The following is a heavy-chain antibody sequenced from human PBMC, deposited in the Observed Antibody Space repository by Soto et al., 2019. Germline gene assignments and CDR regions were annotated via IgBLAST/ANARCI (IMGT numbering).Heavy chain of an antibody. J-gene: IGHJ6*02. V-gene: IGHV1-69*01. D-gene: IGHD1-1*01. CDR2: IITFFGAA. CDR3: ARGGKERFRGSGIDV. Sequence: QVQLVQSGAEVRKPGSSVRVACKASGDKFSTYAINWVRQVPGQGLEWLGGIITFFGAAMYAQKFQGRVTITADESVTTAYMELSSLRSEDTAVYYCARGGKERFRGSGIDVWGQGTTVTVSS. CDR1: GDKFSTYA.